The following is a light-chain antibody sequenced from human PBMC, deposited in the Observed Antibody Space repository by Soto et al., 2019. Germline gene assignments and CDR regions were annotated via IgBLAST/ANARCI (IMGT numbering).Light chain of an antibody. CDR1: ISDIGSYNR. CDR2: EVT. Sequence: QSVLTQPASVSGSPGQSITISCTGTISDIGSYNRVSWYQHHPGKAPKLIIYEVTRRPSGVSDRFSGSRSGNRASLTIFGLQAEDEADYYCCSYAGSAYVLFGGGTKLTVL. V-gene: IGLV2-23*02. J-gene: IGLJ3*02. CDR3: CSYAGSAYVL.